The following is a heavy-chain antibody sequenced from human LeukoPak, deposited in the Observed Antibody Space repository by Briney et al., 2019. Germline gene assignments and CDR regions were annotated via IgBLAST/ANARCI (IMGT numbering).Heavy chain of an antibody. Sequence: ASVKVSCKASGYTFTSYGISWVRQAPGQGLEWMGWISAYNGNTNYAQKLQGRVTMTTDTSTSTAYMELRSLRSDDTAVYYWARDRIAAAGTRGGFDPWGQGTLVTVSS. CDR3: ARDRIAAAGTRGGFDP. D-gene: IGHD6-13*01. J-gene: IGHJ5*02. V-gene: IGHV1-18*01. CDR2: ISAYNGNT. CDR1: GYTFTSYG.